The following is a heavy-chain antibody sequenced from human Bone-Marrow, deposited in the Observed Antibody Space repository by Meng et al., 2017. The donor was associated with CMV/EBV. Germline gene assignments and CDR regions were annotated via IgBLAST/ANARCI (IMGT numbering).Heavy chain of an antibody. CDR2: FDPEDGKT. V-gene: IGHV1-24*01. D-gene: IGHD3-22*01. J-gene: IGHJ4*02. CDR1: GYTLTDLS. Sequence: ASVKVSCKVSGYTLTDLSMHWVRQAPGKGLEWMGGFDPEDGKTIYAQNFQGRVTMTEDTSTDTAYMELTGLTSEDTAVYYCATRMLYYDTQDYWGQGTLVTVSS. CDR3: ATRMLYYDTQDY.